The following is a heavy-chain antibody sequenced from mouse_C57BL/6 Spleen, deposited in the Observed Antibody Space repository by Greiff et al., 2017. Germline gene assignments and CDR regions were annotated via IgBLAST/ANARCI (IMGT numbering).Heavy chain of an antibody. CDR3: ARAATYYYGSREYFDY. V-gene: IGHV1-69*01. Sequence: QVQLKQPGAELVMPGASVKLSCKASGYTFTSYWMHWVKQRPGQGLEWIGEIDPSDSYTNYNQKFKGKSTLTVDKSSSTAYMQLSSLTSEDSAVYYCARAATYYYGSREYFDYWGQGTTLTVSS. CDR2: IDPSDSYT. J-gene: IGHJ2*01. D-gene: IGHD1-1*01. CDR1: GYTFTSYW.